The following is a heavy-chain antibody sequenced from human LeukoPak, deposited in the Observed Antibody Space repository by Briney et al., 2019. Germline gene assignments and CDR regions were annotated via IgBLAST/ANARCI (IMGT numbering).Heavy chain of an antibody. V-gene: IGHV3-7*03. CDR3: AKDIWYSSSWYGQAFDY. Sequence: GGSLRLSCAASGFTFSSYWMSWVRQAPGKGLEWVANIKQDGSEKYYVDSVKGRFTISRDNAKNSLYLQMNSLRAEDTALYYCAKDIWYSSSWYGQAFDYWGQGTLVTVSS. CDR1: GFTFSSYW. D-gene: IGHD6-13*01. J-gene: IGHJ4*02. CDR2: IKQDGSEK.